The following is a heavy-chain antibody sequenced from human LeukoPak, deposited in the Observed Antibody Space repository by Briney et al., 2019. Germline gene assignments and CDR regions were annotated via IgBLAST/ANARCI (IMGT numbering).Heavy chain of an antibody. J-gene: IGHJ4*02. CDR1: GFTFDDYA. V-gene: IGHV3-9*01. D-gene: IGHD1-20*01. CDR3: AKAIGEYNWNLVDY. Sequence: GRSLRLSCAASGFTFDDYAMHWVRQAPGKGLEWVSGISWNSGSISYADSVKGRFTISRDNAKNSLYLQMNSLRAEDTALYYCAKAIGEYNWNLVDYWGQGTLVTVSS. CDR2: ISWNSGSI.